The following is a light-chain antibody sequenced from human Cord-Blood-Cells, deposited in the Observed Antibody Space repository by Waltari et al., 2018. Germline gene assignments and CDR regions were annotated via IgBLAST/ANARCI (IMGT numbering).Light chain of an antibody. CDR3: QQYGSSPPIT. J-gene: IGKJ5*01. Sequence: EIVLTQSPGTLSLPPGERATLSCRASQSVSSSYLAWYHQTPDQAPRLLIYGASRRATGIPDRFSGSGSGTDFTLTISRLEPEDFAVYYCQQYGSSPPITFGQGTRLEIK. CDR2: GAS. V-gene: IGKV3-20*01. CDR1: QSVSSSY.